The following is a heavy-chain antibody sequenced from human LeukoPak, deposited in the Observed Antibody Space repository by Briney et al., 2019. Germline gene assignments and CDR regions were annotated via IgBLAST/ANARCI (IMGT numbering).Heavy chain of an antibody. J-gene: IGHJ4*02. CDR1: GYSISNGYY. CDR3: ARAGSGSRDYFDY. V-gene: IGHV4-38-2*01. D-gene: IGHD2-15*01. CDR2: IYHSGSS. Sequence: SETLSLTCAVSGYSISNGYYWDWIRQPPGKGLEWTGSIYHSGSSYYNPSLRSRGSFSVDTSKNHFSLKLTSVTAVDTAVYYCARAGSGSRDYFDYWGQGTLVTVSS.